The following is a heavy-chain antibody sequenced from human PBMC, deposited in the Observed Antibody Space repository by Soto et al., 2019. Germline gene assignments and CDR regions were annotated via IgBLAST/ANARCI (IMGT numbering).Heavy chain of an antibody. Sequence: EVQLVETGGGLIQPGGSLRLSCTASGFTVSSNYMSWVRQAPGKGLEWVSVIYSGGSTYYADSVKGRFTIPRDNSKNTLYLQMNSLRAEDTAVYYCASSARIVGATRLDYWGQGTLVTVSS. V-gene: IGHV3-53*02. CDR2: IYSGGST. D-gene: IGHD1-26*01. CDR3: ASSARIVGATRLDY. CDR1: GFTVSSNY. J-gene: IGHJ4*02.